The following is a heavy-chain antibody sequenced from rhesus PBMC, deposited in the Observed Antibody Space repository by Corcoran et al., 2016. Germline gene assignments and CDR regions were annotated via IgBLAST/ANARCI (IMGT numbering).Heavy chain of an antibody. CDR2: INANGDST. Sequence: QVQLQESGPGLVKPSETLSLTSAVSGASIRYYWWSWIRQPPGKGLELIGEINANGDSTYYNPSLKSRVTISKDASKSQLSLRLNSVTAADTAVYYCAKDGSGNYVNSWGQGVVVTVSS. CDR3: AKDGSGNYVNS. CDR1: GASIRYYW. V-gene: IGHV4-80*01. D-gene: IGHD1-44*01. J-gene: IGHJ6*01.